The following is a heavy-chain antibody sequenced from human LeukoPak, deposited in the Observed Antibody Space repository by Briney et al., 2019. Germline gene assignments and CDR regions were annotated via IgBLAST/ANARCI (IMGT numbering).Heavy chain of an antibody. CDR1: GGSISSGDYY. CDR2: IYYSGTT. V-gene: IGHV4-31*03. D-gene: IGHD1-14*01. CDR3: ARITGSSVKVDY. Sequence: SETLSLTCTVSGGSISSGDYYWSWIRQHPGKGLEWIGHIYYSGTTYYSPSLRSRVTMSVDTSKNQFSLNLSSVTAADTAVSYCARITGSSVKVDYWGQGTLVTVSS. J-gene: IGHJ4*01.